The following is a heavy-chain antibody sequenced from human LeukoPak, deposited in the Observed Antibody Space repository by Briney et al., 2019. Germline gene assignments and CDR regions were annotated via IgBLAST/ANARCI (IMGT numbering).Heavy chain of an antibody. D-gene: IGHD3-22*01. CDR1: GFTFSSYA. J-gene: IGHJ3*02. V-gene: IGHV3-7*03. CDR3: ARASYYYDTTGLGAVDI. Sequence: GGSLRLSCAASGFTFSSYAMSWVRQAPGKGLEWVATIKEDGSVEYNVDSMKGRFTISRDDAKNSLFLQMNSLRTEDTALYYCARASYYYDTTGLGAVDIWGQGTMVTVSS. CDR2: IKEDGSVE.